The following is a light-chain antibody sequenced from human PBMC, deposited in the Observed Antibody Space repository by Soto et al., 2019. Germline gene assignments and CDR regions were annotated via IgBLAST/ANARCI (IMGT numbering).Light chain of an antibody. CDR2: WAS. Sequence: DIVLTQSPDSLAASLGERATINCKSSQNVIHDSNSKNFLAWYQQKPGQPPKLLMYWASTRESGVPDRFSGSGSGTDFTLTISSLQAEDVAVYYCQQYHTPPLTFGGGTKVEIK. CDR3: QQYHTPPLT. J-gene: IGKJ4*01. CDR1: QNVIHDSNSKNF. V-gene: IGKV4-1*01.